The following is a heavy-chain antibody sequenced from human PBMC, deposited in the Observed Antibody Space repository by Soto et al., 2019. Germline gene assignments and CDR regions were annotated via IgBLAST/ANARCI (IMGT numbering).Heavy chain of an antibody. D-gene: IGHD5-18*01. V-gene: IGHV4-61*01. CDR2: IYYSGST. Sequence: KASETLSLTCTVSGGSVSSGSYYWSWIRQPPGKGLEWIGYIYYSGSTNYNPSLKSRVTISVDTSKNQFSLKLSSVTAADTAVYYCARATAMVYYFDYWGQGTLVTVSS. J-gene: IGHJ4*02. CDR3: ARATAMVYYFDY. CDR1: GGSVSSGSYY.